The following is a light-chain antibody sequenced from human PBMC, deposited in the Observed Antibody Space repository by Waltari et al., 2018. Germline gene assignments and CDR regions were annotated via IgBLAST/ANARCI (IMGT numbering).Light chain of an antibody. CDR1: ALPNKY. J-gene: IGLJ3*02. V-gene: IGLV3-10*01. CDR3: QSIDTNNHGV. Sequence: SYDLTQPPSVSVSPGQTARITCSGDALPNKYVYWYQQKSGQAPVMVIYADTKRLSGIPERFSGSSSGTMATWTITGAQVEDEADYYWQSIDTNNHGVFGGGTKVTVL. CDR2: ADT.